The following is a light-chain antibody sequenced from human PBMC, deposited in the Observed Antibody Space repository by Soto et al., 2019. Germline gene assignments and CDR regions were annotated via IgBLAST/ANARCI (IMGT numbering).Light chain of an antibody. CDR3: SSYTSSSTLV. Sequence: QSALTQPPSVSVSPGQSITISCTGTSSDIGGYNYVSWFQQHPGKAPKVMIYEVTNRPSGVSNRFSGSKSGNTASLNISGLQAEDEADYYCSSYTSSSTLVFGSGTKVTVL. V-gene: IGLV2-14*01. CDR2: EVT. CDR1: SSDIGGYNY. J-gene: IGLJ1*01.